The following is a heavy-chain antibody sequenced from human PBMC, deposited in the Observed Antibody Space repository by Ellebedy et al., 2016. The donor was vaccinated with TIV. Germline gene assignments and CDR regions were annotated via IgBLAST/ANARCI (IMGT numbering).Heavy chain of an antibody. CDR1: RFSFRSYW. CDR2: IYQDGSDQ. J-gene: IGHJ5*01. CDR3: ARRGSYGDYAVQVNSWFDS. V-gene: IGHV3-7*01. Sequence: PGGSLRLSCAASRFSFRSYWMSWVRQAPGKGLEWVANIYQDGSDQYYVDSVKGRFTISRDNAKNSLFLQMNSLRVEDTAVYYCARRGSYGDYAVQVNSWFDSWGRGTLVTVSS. D-gene: IGHD4-17*01.